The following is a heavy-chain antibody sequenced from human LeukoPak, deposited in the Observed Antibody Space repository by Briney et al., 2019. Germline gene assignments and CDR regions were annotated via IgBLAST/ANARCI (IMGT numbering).Heavy chain of an antibody. J-gene: IGHJ4*02. CDR2: IKKGGSEK. V-gene: IGHV3-7*04. D-gene: IGHD4-23*01. Sequence: SGGSLRLSCAASGFTFSRYWMSWVRQAPGKGPEWVANIKKGGSEKYYVDSVKGRFTISRDNAKNSLYLQINSLRAEDTALFYCSRGDYGGNTYYFDSWGQGTLVIVSS. CDR3: SRGDYGGNTYYFDS. CDR1: GFTFSRYW.